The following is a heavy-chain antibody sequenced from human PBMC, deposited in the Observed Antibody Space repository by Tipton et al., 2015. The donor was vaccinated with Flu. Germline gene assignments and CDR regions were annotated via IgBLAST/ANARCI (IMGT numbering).Heavy chain of an antibody. D-gene: IGHD2-15*01. Sequence: TLSLTCTVSGGSVSSSDFYWGWVRQPPGKGPEWIGSIIPSGTTYYDLSLQSRVTISLDTSKNQFSLKMKSVTVADTAVYYCTRQVEAATRSSSWGQGTLVTVSS. V-gene: IGHV4-39*07. CDR3: TRQVEAATRSSS. CDR2: IIPSGTT. J-gene: IGHJ4*02. CDR1: GGSVSSSDFY.